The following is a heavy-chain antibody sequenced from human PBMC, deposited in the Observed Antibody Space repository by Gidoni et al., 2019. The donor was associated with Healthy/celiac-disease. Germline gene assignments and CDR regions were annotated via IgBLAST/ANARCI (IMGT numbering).Heavy chain of an antibody. CDR2: IYWDDDK. Sequence: QITLKESGPTLVKPTQTLTLTCTFSGFSLSTSGVGVGWIRQPPGKALEWLALIYWDDDKRYSPSLKSRLTITKDTSKNQVVLTMTNMDPVDTATYYCAHSYSSSWLRQVNYYYYGMDVWGQGTTVTVSS. CDR1: GFSLSTSGVG. D-gene: IGHD6-13*01. J-gene: IGHJ6*02. CDR3: AHSYSSSWLRQVNYYYYGMDV. V-gene: IGHV2-5*02.